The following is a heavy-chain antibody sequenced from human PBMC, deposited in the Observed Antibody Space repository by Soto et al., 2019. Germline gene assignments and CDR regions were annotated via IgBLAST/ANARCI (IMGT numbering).Heavy chain of an antibody. CDR1: GFTFSSYA. V-gene: IGHV3-23*01. CDR2: ISGSGGST. J-gene: IGHJ6*02. Sequence: GGSLRLSCAASGFTFSSYAMSWVRQAPGKGLEWVSAISGSGGSTYYADSVKGRFTISRDNSKNTLYLQMNSLRAEDTAVYYCAKDRSGYDPDYYYYYGKDVWGQGTTVTVSS. D-gene: IGHD5-12*01. CDR3: AKDRSGYDPDYYYYYGKDV.